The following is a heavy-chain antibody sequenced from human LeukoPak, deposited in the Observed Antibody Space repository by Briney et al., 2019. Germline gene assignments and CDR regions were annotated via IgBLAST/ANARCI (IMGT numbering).Heavy chain of an antibody. CDR2: INKGGSYM. J-gene: IGHJ4*02. Sequence: GGSLRLSCAASGFTFRDYTMNWVRQTPGKGLEWVSAINKGGSYMTYADSVKGRFTVSRDNAKNSLFLQMNNLRVEDTAVYFCARDLENYDSSGPPIGYWGQGTLVTVSS. CDR1: GFTFRDYT. D-gene: IGHD3-22*01. V-gene: IGHV3-21*01. CDR3: ARDLENYDSSGPPIGY.